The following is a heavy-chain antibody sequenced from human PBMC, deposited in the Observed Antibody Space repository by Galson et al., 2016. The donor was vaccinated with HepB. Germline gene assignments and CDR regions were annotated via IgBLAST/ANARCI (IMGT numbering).Heavy chain of an antibody. J-gene: IGHJ6*02. V-gene: IGHV1-18*01. CDR1: GYTFTNYG. CDR3: ARDLDYGVFSLRSDYYGMDV. Sequence: SVKVSFKASGYTFTNYGVSWVRQAPGQGLEWMGWISAYNGNTNYAQKFQGRVTMTTDTSTSTAYMELRSLISDDTAVYYCARDLDYGVFSLRSDYYGMDVWGQGTLVTVSS. D-gene: IGHD4-17*01. CDR2: ISAYNGNT.